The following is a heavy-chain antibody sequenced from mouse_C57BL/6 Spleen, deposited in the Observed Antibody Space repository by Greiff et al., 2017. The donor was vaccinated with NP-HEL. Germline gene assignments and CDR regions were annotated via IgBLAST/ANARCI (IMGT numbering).Heavy chain of an antibody. CDR3: ARDDYGSSYEAWFAY. CDR1: GYSITSGYY. J-gene: IGHJ3*01. Sequence: EVKLQESGPGLVKPSQSLSLTCSVPGYSITSGYYWNWIRQFPGNKLEWMGYISYDGSNNYNPSLKNRISITRDTSKNQFFLKLNSVTTEDTATYYCARDDYGSSYEAWFAYWGQGTLVTVSA. D-gene: IGHD1-1*01. CDR2: ISYDGSN. V-gene: IGHV3-6*01.